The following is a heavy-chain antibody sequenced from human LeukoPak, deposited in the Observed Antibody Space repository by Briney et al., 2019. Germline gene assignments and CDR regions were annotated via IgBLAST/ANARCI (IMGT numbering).Heavy chain of an antibody. V-gene: IGHV3-21*01. J-gene: IGHJ4*02. D-gene: IGHD3-10*01. Sequence: GGSLRLSWAASGFTFSSDSMNWVRQAPGKGLEWVSSISSGSSYIYYADSVKGRFTISRESAKNSLYLQMDSLRAEDTAVYYCARLTGNYGDYWGQGTLVTVSS. CDR2: ISSGSSYI. CDR1: GFTFSSDS. CDR3: ARLTGNYGDY.